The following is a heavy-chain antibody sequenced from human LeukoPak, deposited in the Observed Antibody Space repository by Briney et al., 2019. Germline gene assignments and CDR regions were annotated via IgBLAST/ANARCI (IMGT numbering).Heavy chain of an antibody. Sequence: GGSLRLSCSAPGFDFRMYAMHWVRQAPGKGLEWVAMIWRGGNYKFYVDSVKGRCTIFRDDFRSTFYLQMDSLTVDDTAVYYCVTDPPDSGWAFWSWGQGAHVTVSA. V-gene: IGHV3-33*01. CDR3: VTDPPDSGWAFWS. D-gene: IGHD6-19*01. CDR1: GFDFRMYA. J-gene: IGHJ5*02. CDR2: IWRGGNYK.